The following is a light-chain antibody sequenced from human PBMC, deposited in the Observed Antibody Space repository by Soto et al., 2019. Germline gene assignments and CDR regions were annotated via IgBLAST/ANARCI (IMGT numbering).Light chain of an antibody. CDR3: LQDYNYSVT. CDR2: AAT. CDR1: RDIGSD. Sequence: ATQMTQSPSSLCASVGDRITITCRASRDIGSDLGWYQQKPGKAPKLLIYAATSLQSGVPSRFSDSGSGTDFTLSISSLQHEDFATYYCLQDYNYSVTFCQGTKVDIK. V-gene: IGKV1-6*01. J-gene: IGKJ1*01.